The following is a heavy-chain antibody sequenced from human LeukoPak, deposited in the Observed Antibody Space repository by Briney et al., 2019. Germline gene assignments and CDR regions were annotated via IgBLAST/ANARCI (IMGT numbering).Heavy chain of an antibody. CDR1: GGSISSYH. D-gene: IGHD3-16*01. V-gene: IGHV4-4*07. J-gene: IGHJ4*02. Sequence: SETLSLTCTVSGGSISSYHWSWVRQPAGKGLEWIGRIYNSGSTNYNASLKSRVTMSVDTSKGQFSLKLSSVTAADTAVYYCVRDEAVPGTFGQNWGQGTLVTVSS. CDR3: VRDEAVPGTFGQN. CDR2: IYNSGST.